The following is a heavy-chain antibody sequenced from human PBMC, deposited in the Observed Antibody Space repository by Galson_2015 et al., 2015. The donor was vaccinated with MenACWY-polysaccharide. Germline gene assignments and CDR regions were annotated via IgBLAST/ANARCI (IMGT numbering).Heavy chain of an antibody. CDR2: IRGPSDII. Sequence: SLRLSCAASGFSFSSYNMDWVRQAPGKGLEWVSYIRGPSDIIYYADSVKGRFTISRENAKNSLYLQMNSLRDEDTAVYYCARDSGRTGSLDYWGRGTLVTVSS. CDR1: GFSFSSYN. J-gene: IGHJ4*02. V-gene: IGHV3-48*02. D-gene: IGHD1-26*01. CDR3: ARDSGRTGSLDY.